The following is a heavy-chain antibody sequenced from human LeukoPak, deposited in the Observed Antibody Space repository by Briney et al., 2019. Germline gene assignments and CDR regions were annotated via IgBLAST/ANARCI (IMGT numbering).Heavy chain of an antibody. D-gene: IGHD6-19*01. Sequence: SETLSLTCTVSGASITRYFWNWIRQPPGKGLEWIGYISRSGGTNYNPSLKSRVTISRDTSKNQFSLILTSLTAADTAVYFCARAAYSDGWSYVYFDYWGQGTLVTVSS. CDR2: ISRSGGT. J-gene: IGHJ4*02. CDR3: ARAAYSDGWSYVYFDY. CDR1: GASITRYF. V-gene: IGHV4-59*01.